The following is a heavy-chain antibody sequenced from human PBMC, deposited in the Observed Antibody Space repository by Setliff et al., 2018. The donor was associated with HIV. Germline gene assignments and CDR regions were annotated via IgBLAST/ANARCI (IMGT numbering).Heavy chain of an antibody. D-gene: IGHD6-13*01. J-gene: IGHJ2*01. V-gene: IGHV4-39*07. Sequence: SETLSLTCTVSGGSISSSNYYWGWIRQPPGKGLEWIGSIYYSGSTYYNPSLKSRVTISVDTSKNQFSLRLSSVTAADTAVYYCARPTASYSSSWDSWYLDLWGRGTLVTVSS. CDR3: ARPTASYSSSWDSWYLDL. CDR1: GGSISSSNYY. CDR2: IYYSGST.